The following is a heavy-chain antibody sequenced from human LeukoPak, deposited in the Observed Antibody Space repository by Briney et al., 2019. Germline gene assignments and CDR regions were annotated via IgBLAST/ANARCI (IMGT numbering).Heavy chain of an antibody. J-gene: IGHJ6*04. D-gene: IGHD2-15*01. Sequence: ASVKVSCKASGGTFSSYTISWVRQAPGQGLEWMGRIIPILGIANYAQKFQGRVMITADKSTSTAYMELSSLRSEDTAVYYCARGCSGGSCYPRYYYYYGMDVWGKGTTVTVSS. CDR1: GGTFSSYT. CDR2: IIPILGIA. V-gene: IGHV1-69*02. CDR3: ARGCSGGSCYPRYYYYYGMDV.